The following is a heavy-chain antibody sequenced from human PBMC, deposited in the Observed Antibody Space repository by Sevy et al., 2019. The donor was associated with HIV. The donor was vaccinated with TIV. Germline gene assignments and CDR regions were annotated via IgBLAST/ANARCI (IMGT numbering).Heavy chain of an antibody. J-gene: IGHJ4*02. CDR1: GGSFSGDY. V-gene: IGHV4-34*01. D-gene: IGHD6-13*01. CDR2: INHSGST. Sequence: SETLSLTCDFYGGSFSGDYWTWIRQPPGKGLEWIGEINHSGSTYYNPSLKSRVTISLGTSENRFSLKLSSVTAADTAIYYCARAVIAATGAPFDDWRQGILVTVSS. CDR3: ARAVIAATGAPFDD.